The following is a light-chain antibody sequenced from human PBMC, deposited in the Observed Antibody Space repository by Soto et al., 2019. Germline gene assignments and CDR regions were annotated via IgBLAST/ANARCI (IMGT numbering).Light chain of an antibody. CDR2: GAS. CDR1: QSFSSRY. Sequence: EIVLTQSPGTLSLSPGERATLSCRASQSFSSRYLAWYQQKPGQAPRLFMYGASTRATGIPDRFSGSGSGTDFTLTISRLEPEDFAVYYCQQYAGSPWTCGQGTKVEIK. V-gene: IGKV3-20*01. CDR3: QQYAGSPWT. J-gene: IGKJ1*01.